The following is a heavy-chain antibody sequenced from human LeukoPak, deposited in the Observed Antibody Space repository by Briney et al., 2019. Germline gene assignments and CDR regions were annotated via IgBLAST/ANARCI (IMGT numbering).Heavy chain of an antibody. Sequence: GGSLRLSCAASGLTFRDYWMIWVRQAPGKGLEWVANIDQDGGGKYYLDSVKGRFTISRDNAKSSLYLQIDSLRAEDTAVYYCARGDWAPFDYWGQGSLHTVSS. J-gene: IGHJ4*02. CDR2: IDQDGGGK. D-gene: IGHD2-21*02. CDR1: GLTFRDYW. V-gene: IGHV3-7*01. CDR3: ARGDWAPFDY.